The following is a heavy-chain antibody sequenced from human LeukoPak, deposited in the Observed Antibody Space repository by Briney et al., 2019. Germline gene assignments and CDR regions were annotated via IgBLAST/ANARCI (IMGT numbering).Heavy chain of an antibody. CDR3: ARDSASIAAAADAFDI. J-gene: IGHJ3*02. D-gene: IGHD6-13*01. CDR2: IKPNSGDT. V-gene: IGHV1-2*02. Sequence: AVKVSFKAAGYTFTGYYMHWLRQAPAQGLEWMGWIKPNSGDTNSAQKFKDRATMTRDTTIRKAYMELSRLRSDERAVYYCARDSASIAAAADAFDIWGQGKMVTVSS. CDR1: GYTFTGYY.